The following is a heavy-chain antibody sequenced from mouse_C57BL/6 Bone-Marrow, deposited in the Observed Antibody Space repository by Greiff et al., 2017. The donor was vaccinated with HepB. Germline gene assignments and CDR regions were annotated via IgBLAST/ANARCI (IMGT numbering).Heavy chain of an antibody. CDR3: ASDYGSSHWYFDV. CDR1: GFSLTSYA. CDR2: IWTGGGT. D-gene: IGHD1-1*01. J-gene: IGHJ1*03. Sequence: VQLQQSGPGLVAPSQSLSITCTVSGFSLTSYAISWVRQPPGKGLEWLGVIWTGGGTNYNSALKSRLSISKDNSKSQVFLKMNSLQTDDTARYYCASDYGSSHWYFDVWGTGTTVTVSS. V-gene: IGHV2-9-1*01.